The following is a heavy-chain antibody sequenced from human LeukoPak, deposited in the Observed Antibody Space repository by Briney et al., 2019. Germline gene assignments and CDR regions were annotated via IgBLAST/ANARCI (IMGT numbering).Heavy chain of an antibody. CDR3: AKVAHSSSWYYYFDY. Sequence: PGGSLRLSCAASGFTFSSYAMSWVRQAPGKGLEWVSAISGSGGSTYYADSVKGRFTISRDNSKNTLYLQMNSLRAEDTAVHYCAKVAHSSSWYYYFDYWGQGTLVTVSS. D-gene: IGHD6-13*01. V-gene: IGHV3-23*01. CDR1: GFTFSSYA. J-gene: IGHJ4*02. CDR2: ISGSGGST.